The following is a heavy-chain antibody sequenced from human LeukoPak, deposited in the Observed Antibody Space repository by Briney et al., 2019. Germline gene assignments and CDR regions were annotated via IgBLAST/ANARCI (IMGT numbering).Heavy chain of an antibody. D-gene: IGHD2/OR15-2a*01. J-gene: IGHJ4*02. CDR1: GDSISGYY. CDR2: IYYSGSI. CDR3: ARLRGNYFPDY. V-gene: IGHV4-59*01. Sequence: SETLSLTCTVSGDSISGYYWTWIRQPPGKGLEWIGYIYYSGSINYNPSLKSRITISVDTSKNQFSLRLSSVTAADTAVYYCARLRGNYFPDYCGQGTLVTVSS.